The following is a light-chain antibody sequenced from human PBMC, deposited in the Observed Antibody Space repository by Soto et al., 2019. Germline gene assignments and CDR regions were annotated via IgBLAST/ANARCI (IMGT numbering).Light chain of an antibody. J-gene: IGKJ5*01. CDR3: QQRSNWPIT. CDR2: DAS. V-gene: IGKV3-11*01. Sequence: EKVLTPTKANLHLSPGERATLYCRASQNINRYLAWYHQKPGQPPRLLIYDASTRATGIPARFSGSGSGTDFTLTISSLEPEDFAVYYCQQRSNWPITFGQGTRLEIK. CDR1: QNINRY.